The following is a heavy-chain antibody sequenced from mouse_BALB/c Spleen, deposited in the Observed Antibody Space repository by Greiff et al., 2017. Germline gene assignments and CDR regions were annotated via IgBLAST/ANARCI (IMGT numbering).Heavy chain of an antibody. J-gene: IGHJ2*01. CDR3: ARGDLLWTYYFDY. CDR1: GFTFSSYA. CDR2: ISSGGST. D-gene: IGHD2-1*01. Sequence: EVQLVESGGGLVKPGGSLKLSCAASGFTFSSYAMSWVRQTPEKRLEWVASISSGGSTYYPDSVKGRFTISRDNARNILYLQMSSLRSEDTAMYYCARGDLLWTYYFDYWGQGTTLTVSS. V-gene: IGHV5-6-5*01.